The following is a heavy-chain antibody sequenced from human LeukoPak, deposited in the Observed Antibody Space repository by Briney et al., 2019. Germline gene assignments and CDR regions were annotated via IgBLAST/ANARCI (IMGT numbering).Heavy chain of an antibody. CDR3: ARDRPGGSSLDY. CDR1: GGSISSYY. CDR2: IYYSGST. D-gene: IGHD6-13*01. J-gene: IGHJ4*02. V-gene: IGHV4-59*01. Sequence: SETLSLTCTVSGGSISSYYRSWIRQPPGKGLEWIGYIYYSGSTNYNPSLKSRVTISVDASNNQFSLKLSSVTAADTAVYYCARDRPGGSSLDYWGQGTLVTVSS.